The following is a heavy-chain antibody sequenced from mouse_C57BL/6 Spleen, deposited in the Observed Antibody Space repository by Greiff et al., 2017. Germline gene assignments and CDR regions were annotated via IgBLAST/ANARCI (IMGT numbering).Heavy chain of an antibody. D-gene: IGHD2-4*01. J-gene: IGHJ3*01. Sequence: VKLQQSGAELARPGASVKLSCKASGYTFTSYGISWVKQRTGQGLEWIGEIYPRSGNTYYNEKFKGKATLTADKSSSTAYMELRSLTSEDSAVYFCASPNYDYDVAWFAYWGQGTLVTVSA. CDR2: IYPRSGNT. CDR3: ASPNYDYDVAWFAY. CDR1: GYTFTSYG. V-gene: IGHV1-81*01.